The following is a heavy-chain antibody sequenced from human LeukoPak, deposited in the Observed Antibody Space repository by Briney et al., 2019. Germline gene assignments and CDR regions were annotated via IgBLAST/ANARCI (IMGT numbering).Heavy chain of an antibody. V-gene: IGHV3-30-3*01. Sequence: GGSLRLSCAASGFTFSSYAMHWVRQAPGKGLEWVAVISYDGSNKYYADSVKGRFTISRDNSKNTLYLQMNSLRAEDTAVYYCARGDPNSSGWFDYYYGMDVWGQGTTVTVSS. CDR1: GFTFSSYA. CDR3: ARGDPNSSGWFDYYYGMDV. CDR2: ISYDGSNK. D-gene: IGHD6-19*01. J-gene: IGHJ6*02.